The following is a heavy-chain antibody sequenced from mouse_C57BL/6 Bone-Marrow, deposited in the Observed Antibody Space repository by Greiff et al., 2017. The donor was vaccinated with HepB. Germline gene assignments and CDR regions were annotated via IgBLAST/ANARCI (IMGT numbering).Heavy chain of an antibody. CDR2: IRNKANNHAT. J-gene: IGHJ4*01. Sequence: EVNVVESGGGLVQPGGSMKLSCAASGFTFSDAWMDWVRQSPEKGLEWVAEIRNKANNHATYYAESVKGRFTISRDDSKSSVYLQMNSLRAEDTGIYYCTRTTVVAHYYAMDYWGQGTSVTVSS. CDR3: TRTTVVAHYYAMDY. D-gene: IGHD1-1*01. CDR1: GFTFSDAW. V-gene: IGHV6-6*01.